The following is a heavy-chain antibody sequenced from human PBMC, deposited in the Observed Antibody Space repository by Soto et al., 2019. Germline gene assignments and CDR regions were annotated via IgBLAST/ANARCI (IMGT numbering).Heavy chain of an antibody. Sequence: PGGSLRLSCAASGFTFSSYAMSWVRQAPGKGLEWVSAISGSGGSTYYADSVKGRFTISRDNSKNTLYLQMNSLRAEDTAVYYCAKKAYYYGSGSYYKVDRWVYYGMDVWGQGTTVTVSS. CDR3: AKKAYYYGSGSYYKVDRWVYYGMDV. CDR1: GFTFSSYA. CDR2: ISGSGGST. J-gene: IGHJ6*02. V-gene: IGHV3-23*01. D-gene: IGHD3-10*01.